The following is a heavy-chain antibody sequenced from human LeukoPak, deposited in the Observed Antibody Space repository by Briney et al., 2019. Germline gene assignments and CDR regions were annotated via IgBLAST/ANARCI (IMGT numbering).Heavy chain of an antibody. V-gene: IGHV3-9*01. D-gene: IGHD3-10*01. CDR1: GGTFDGYA. Sequence: PGGSLRLSCAASGGTFDGYAMRWVRQAPGKGLEWVSGISWNSGSICYAYSVNGRFTISRDNAKNSLSLQMNSLRAEDTALYYCAKDIGVGSGNYYFDYWGQGTLVTVSS. CDR3: AKDIGVGSGNYYFDY. J-gene: IGHJ4*02. CDR2: ISWNSGSI.